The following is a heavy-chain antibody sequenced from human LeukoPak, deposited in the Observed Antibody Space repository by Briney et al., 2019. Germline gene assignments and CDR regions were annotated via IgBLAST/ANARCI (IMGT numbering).Heavy chain of an antibody. Sequence: GGSLRLSCAASGFTFYDYGMSWVRQAPGKGLEWVSGINWNGGSTGYADSVKGRFTISRDNAKNSLYLQMNSLRAEDTALYYCARDERGSGSYYNWFDPWGQGTLVTVSS. V-gene: IGHV3-20*04. D-gene: IGHD3-10*01. CDR2: INWNGGST. CDR3: ARDERGSGSYYNWFDP. CDR1: GFTFYDYG. J-gene: IGHJ5*02.